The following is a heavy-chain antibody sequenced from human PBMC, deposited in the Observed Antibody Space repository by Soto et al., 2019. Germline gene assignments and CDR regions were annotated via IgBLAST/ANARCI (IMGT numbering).Heavy chain of an antibody. Sequence: PGGSLRLSCAASGFTFSSYSMNWVRQAPGKGLEWVSSISSSSSYIYYADSVKGRFTISRDNAKNSLYLQMNSLRAEDTAVYYCASLIVVVPAAIQYYYYGMDVWGQGTTVTVSS. D-gene: IGHD2-2*02. CDR3: ASLIVVVPAAIQYYYYGMDV. CDR2: ISSSSSYI. V-gene: IGHV3-21*01. CDR1: GFTFSSYS. J-gene: IGHJ6*02.